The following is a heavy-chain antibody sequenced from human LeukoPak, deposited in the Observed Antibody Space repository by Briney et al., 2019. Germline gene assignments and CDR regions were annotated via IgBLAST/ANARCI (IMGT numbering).Heavy chain of an antibody. CDR1: GYTFTSYG. CDR2: ISAYNGNT. V-gene: IGHV1-18*01. J-gene: IGHJ6*03. D-gene: IGHD3-22*01. CDR3: ARGSYDSSGYYLYYYYYYYMDV. Sequence: ASVKVSCKASGYTFTSYGISWVRQAPGQGLEWMGWISAYNGNTNYAQKLQGRVTMTTDTSTSTAYMELRSLRSDDTAVYYCARGSYDSSGYYLYYYYYYYMDVWGKGTTVTVSS.